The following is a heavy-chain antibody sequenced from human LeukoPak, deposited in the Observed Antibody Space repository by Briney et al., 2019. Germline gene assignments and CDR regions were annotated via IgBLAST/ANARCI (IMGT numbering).Heavy chain of an antibody. D-gene: IGHD4-17*01. V-gene: IGHV1-2*02. CDR2: INPNNDGT. CDR1: GYTFTGYY. J-gene: IGHJ4*02. CDR3: ARGYGDYAY. Sequence: ASVKVSCKASGYTFTGYYMHWVRQAPRQGLEWMGWINPNNDGTNYAQKFQGRVTMTRDTSTSTVYMELSSLRSEDTAVYYCARGYGDYAYWGQGTLVTVSS.